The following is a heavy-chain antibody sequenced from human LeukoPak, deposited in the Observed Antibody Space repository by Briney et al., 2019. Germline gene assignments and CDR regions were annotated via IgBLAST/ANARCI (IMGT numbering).Heavy chain of an antibody. Sequence: GGSLRLSCAASGFTFSNYIMNWVRQAPGKGREWLSYISSSSSPIFYADSVKGRFTISRDNAKNSLYLQMNSLRDEDTGVYYCARVNWNDVGSFDYWGQGTLVTVSS. CDR2: ISSSSSPI. CDR1: GFTFSNYI. J-gene: IGHJ4*02. D-gene: IGHD1-20*01. V-gene: IGHV3-48*02. CDR3: ARVNWNDVGSFDY.